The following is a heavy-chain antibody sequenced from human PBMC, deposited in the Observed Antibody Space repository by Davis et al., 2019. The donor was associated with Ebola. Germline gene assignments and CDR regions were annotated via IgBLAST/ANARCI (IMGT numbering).Heavy chain of an antibody. Sequence: MPSETLSLTCSVSGYSITSAYYWGWIRQPPGKGLEWIGSIYHSGSTYYNPSLKSRVTISVDTSKNQFSLKLSSVTAADTAVYYCARDPLWFGELLYLDYWYFDLWGRGTLVTVSS. D-gene: IGHD3-10*01. CDR1: GYSITSAYY. CDR2: IYHSGST. J-gene: IGHJ2*01. V-gene: IGHV4-38-2*02. CDR3: ARDPLWFGELLYLDYWYFDL.